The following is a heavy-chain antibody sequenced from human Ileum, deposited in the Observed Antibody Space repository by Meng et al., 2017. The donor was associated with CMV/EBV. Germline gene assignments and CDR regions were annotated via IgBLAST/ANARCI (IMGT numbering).Heavy chain of an antibody. CDR2: IFATGTT. Sequence: QVQLQEAGLGPVKPSETLSLTCTVSGASLNDYYWSWIRQPAGKGLEWIGRIFATGTTNYNPSLKSRVTMSVDTSKNQFSLKLTSVTAADTAVYFCARDRFDPWGQGALVTVSS. J-gene: IGHJ5*02. CDR3: ARDRFDP. V-gene: IGHV4-4*07. CDR1: GASLNDYY.